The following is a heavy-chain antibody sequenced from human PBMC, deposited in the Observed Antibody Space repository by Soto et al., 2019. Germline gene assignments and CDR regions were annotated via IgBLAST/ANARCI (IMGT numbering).Heavy chain of an antibody. CDR2: IYYSGRT. V-gene: IGHV4-39*01. CDR1: GESISSSSYY. CDR3: ARQWTTVVTQAYFDH. Sequence: SETLSLTCIVSGESISSSSYYWGWIRQPPGKGLEWIGGIYYSGRTYYNPSFKSRVTISIDTSKNQFSLKLSSVTATDTAVYYCARQWTTVVTQAYFDHWGQGALVTVSS. J-gene: IGHJ4*02. D-gene: IGHD2-21*02.